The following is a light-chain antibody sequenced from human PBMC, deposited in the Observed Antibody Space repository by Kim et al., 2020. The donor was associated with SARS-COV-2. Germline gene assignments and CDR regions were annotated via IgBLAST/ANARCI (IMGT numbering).Light chain of an antibody. CDR3: QQYNSYPLT. V-gene: IGKV1-5*03. J-gene: IGKJ4*01. Sequence: SSVGDRVTITCRASQRISSWLAWYQQKTGKAPKLLIYKASSLESGVPSRFSGSGSGTEFTLTISSLQPDDVATYYCQQYNSYPLTFGGGTKVDIK. CDR2: KAS. CDR1: QRISSW.